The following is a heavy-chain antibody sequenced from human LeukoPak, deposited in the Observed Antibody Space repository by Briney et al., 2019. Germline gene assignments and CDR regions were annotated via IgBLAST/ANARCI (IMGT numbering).Heavy chain of an antibody. CDR3: TTDSRYDYPNFDY. CDR2: IKSKTDGGTT. CDR1: GFTFSSYG. J-gene: IGHJ4*02. D-gene: IGHD5-12*01. Sequence: PGGSLRLSCAASGFTFSSYGIHWVRQAPGKGLEWVGRIKSKTDGGTTDFAAPVKGRFTISRDDSKNTLYLQMNSLKTEDTAVYYCTTDSRYDYPNFDYWGQGTLVTVSS. V-gene: IGHV3-15*01.